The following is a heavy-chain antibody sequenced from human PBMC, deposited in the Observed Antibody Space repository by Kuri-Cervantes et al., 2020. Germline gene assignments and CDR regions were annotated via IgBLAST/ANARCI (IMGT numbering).Heavy chain of an antibody. CDR3: ASYDSSGYYQLH. CDR2: INHSGST. Sequence: GSLRLSCAVYGGSFSGYYWSWIRQAPGKGLEWIGEINHSGSTNYNPSLKSRVTISVDTSKNQFSLKLSSVTAADTAVYYRASYDSSGYYQLHWGQGTLVTVSS. D-gene: IGHD3-22*01. CDR1: GGSFSGYY. V-gene: IGHV4-34*01. J-gene: IGHJ4*02.